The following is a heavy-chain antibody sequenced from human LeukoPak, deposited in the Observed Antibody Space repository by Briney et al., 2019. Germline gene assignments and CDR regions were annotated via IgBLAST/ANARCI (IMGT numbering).Heavy chain of an antibody. CDR1: GFTFSSYS. Sequence: GGSQRLSCAASGFTFSSYSMNWVRQAPGKGLEWVSSISSSSSYIYYADSVKGRFTISRDNAKNSLYLQMNSLRAEDTAVYYCARDGYNYKYFDYWGQGTLVTVSS. J-gene: IGHJ4*02. CDR3: ARDGYNYKYFDY. CDR2: ISSSSSYI. V-gene: IGHV3-21*01. D-gene: IGHD5-24*01.